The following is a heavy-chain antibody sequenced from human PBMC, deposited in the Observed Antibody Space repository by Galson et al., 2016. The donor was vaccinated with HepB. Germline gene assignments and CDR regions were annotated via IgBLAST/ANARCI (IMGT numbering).Heavy chain of an antibody. CDR3: AVWFGDVNY. CDR1: GGSISSGSYF. D-gene: IGHD3-10*01. V-gene: IGHV4-61*02. J-gene: IGHJ4*02. Sequence: TLSLTCTVSGGSISSGSYFCNWLRQPAGKGLEWIGSMFTSGTSNYNPSLKSRVPISLDTSKNQFFLKMSSLTAAATAVYYFAVWFGDVNYWGQGILVTVSS. CDR2: MFTSGTS.